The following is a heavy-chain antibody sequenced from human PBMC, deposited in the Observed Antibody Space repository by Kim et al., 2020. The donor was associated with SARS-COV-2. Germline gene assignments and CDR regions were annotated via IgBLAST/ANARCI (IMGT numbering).Heavy chain of an antibody. Sequence: SETLSLTCTVSGGSISSYYWSWIRQPPGKGLEWIGYIYYSGSTNYNPSLTSRATISVDTSKNQFSLKLSSVTAADTAVYYCARGAVRGVPRWFDPWGQGTLVTVSS. CDR3: ARGAVRGVPRWFDP. D-gene: IGHD3-10*01. CDR2: IYYSGST. CDR1: GGSISSYY. V-gene: IGHV4-59*13. J-gene: IGHJ5*02.